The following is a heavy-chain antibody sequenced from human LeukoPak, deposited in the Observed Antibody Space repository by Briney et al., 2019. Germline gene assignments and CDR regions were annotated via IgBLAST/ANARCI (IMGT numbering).Heavy chain of an antibody. V-gene: IGHV3-66*01. J-gene: IGHJ4*02. D-gene: IGHD1-26*01. CDR3: AREDAGGTYSFDY. Sequence: GGSLRLSCAVSGFTVSSNFMSWVRQAPGKGPEWVSVIYTSGITYYADSVRGRFTISRDNSKNTLYLQMDSLTAEDAAVYYCAREDAGGTYSFDYWGQGTLVTVSS. CDR2: IYTSGIT. CDR1: GFTVSSNF.